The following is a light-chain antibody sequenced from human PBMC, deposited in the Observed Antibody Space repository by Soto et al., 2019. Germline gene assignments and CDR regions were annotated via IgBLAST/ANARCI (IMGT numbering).Light chain of an antibody. CDR3: QYYDSSLSGYV. V-gene: IGLV1-40*01. Sequence: QSVLTQPPSVSGAPGQRVTISCTGSSSNIGAGYDVHWYQQPPGTAPKLLIYGNSNRPSGVPDRFSGSKSGTSASLAITGIQAEDEADYYCQYYDSSLSGYVFGTGTKV. J-gene: IGLJ1*01. CDR2: GNS. CDR1: SSNIGAGYD.